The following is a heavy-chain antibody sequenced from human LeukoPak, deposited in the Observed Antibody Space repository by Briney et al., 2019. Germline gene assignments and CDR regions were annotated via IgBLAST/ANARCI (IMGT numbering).Heavy chain of an antibody. CDR1: GGTFSNFP. CDR2: IIPIFDIA. Sequence: ASMKVSCRASGGTFSNFPISWVRQAPGQGLEWMGRIIPIFDIANYAPKFQGRVTITADKSTTTAYMELSRLTSEDTAVYYCATGRDIVILPADYHGFDVWGQGTTVTVAS. V-gene: IGHV1-69*02. CDR3: ATGRDIVILPADYHGFDV. D-gene: IGHD2-2*01. J-gene: IGHJ6*02.